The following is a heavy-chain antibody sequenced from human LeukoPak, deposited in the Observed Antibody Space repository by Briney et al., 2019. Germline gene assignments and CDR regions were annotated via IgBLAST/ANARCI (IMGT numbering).Heavy chain of an antibody. D-gene: IGHD3-10*01. CDR3: ARDFYYGSGSYLYYMDV. CDR1: GFTFTGYY. V-gene: IGHV1-2*02. J-gene: IGHJ6*03. CDR2: INPNSGGT. Sequence: GASVKVSCKASGFTFTGYYMHWVRQAPGQGLEWMGWINPNSGGTNYAQKFQGRVTMTRDTSISTAYMELSRLRSDDTAVYYCARDFYYGSGSYLYYMDVWGKGTTVTISS.